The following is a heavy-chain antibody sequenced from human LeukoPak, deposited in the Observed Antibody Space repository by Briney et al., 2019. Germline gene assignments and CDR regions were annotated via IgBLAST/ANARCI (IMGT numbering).Heavy chain of an antibody. V-gene: IGHV3-30-3*01. J-gene: IGHJ4*02. CDR3: VGRLPFDY. CDR1: GFTFSSYA. Sequence: GSLRLSCAASGFTFSSYAMHWVRQAPGKGLEWVAVISYDGSNKYYADSVKGRFTISRDNSKNTLYLQMNSLRAEDTAVYYCVGRLPFDYWGQGTLVTVSS. CDR2: ISYDGSNK.